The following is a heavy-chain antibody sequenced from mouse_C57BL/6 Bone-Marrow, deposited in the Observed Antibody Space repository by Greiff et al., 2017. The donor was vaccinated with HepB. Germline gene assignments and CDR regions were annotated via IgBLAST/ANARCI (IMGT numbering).Heavy chain of an antibody. CDR1: GFTFSSYA. CDR2: ISDGGSYT. CDR3: ARVTTVVATDWYFVV. J-gene: IGHJ1*03. D-gene: IGHD1-1*01. V-gene: IGHV5-4*03. Sequence: EVMLVESGGGLVKPGGSLKLSCAASGFTFSSYAMSWVRQTPEKRLEWVATISDGGSYTYYPDNVKGRFTISRDNAKNNLYLQMSHLKSEDTAMYYCARVTTVVATDWYFVVWGTGTTVTVSS.